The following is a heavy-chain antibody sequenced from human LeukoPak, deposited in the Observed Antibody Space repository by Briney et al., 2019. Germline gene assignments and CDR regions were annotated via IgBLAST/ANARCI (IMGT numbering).Heavy chain of an antibody. J-gene: IGHJ4*02. CDR3: ARWGSGYNLVDY. CDR2: INWNGGST. Sequence: PGGSLRLSCAPSGFIFEDYGMHWVRQAPGKGLEWVSGINWNGGSTGYADSVKGRFTISRDNAKNSLYLQMNSLRAEDTALYYCARWGSGYNLVDYWGQGILVTVSS. V-gene: IGHV3-20*04. CDR1: GFIFEDYG. D-gene: IGHD3-3*01.